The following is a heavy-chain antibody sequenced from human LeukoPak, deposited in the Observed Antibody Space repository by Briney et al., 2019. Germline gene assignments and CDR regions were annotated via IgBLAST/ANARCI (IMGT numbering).Heavy chain of an antibody. Sequence: PGGSLRLSCTVSGFTVSSNSMSWVRQAPGKGLEWVSFIYSGGNTHYSDSVKGRFTISRDNSKNTLYLQMNSLKTDDTAVYYCTRARTDSSQTHMDVWGKGTTVTVSS. CDR1: GFTVSSNS. D-gene: IGHD6-13*01. CDR2: IYSGGNT. V-gene: IGHV3-53*01. CDR3: TRARTDSSQTHMDV. J-gene: IGHJ6*03.